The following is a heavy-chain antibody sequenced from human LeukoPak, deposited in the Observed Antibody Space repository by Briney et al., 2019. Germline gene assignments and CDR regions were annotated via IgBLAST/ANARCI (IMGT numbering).Heavy chain of an antibody. CDR1: GFTFSSYG. V-gene: IGHV3-21*01. Sequence: GGSLRLSCAASGFTFSSYGMHWVRQAPGKGLEWVSSISSSSSYIYYADSVKGRFTISRDNAKNSLYLQMNSLRAEDTAVYYCAREHYFYHMDAWGEGTTVTVSS. CDR2: ISSSSSYI. CDR3: AREHYFYHMDA. J-gene: IGHJ6*03.